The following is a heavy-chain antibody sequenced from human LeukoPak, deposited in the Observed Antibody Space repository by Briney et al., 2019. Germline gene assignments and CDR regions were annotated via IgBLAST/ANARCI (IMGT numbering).Heavy chain of an antibody. Sequence: GGSLRLSCAASGFAVSSNYMSWVRQAPGKGLEWVSVIYSGGSTYYADSVKGRFTISRDNSKNTLYLQMNSLRAEDTAVYYCARGRIAAADTTLHYYYGMGVWGQGTTVTVSS. CDR3: ARGRIAAADTTLHYYYGMGV. CDR2: IYSGGST. J-gene: IGHJ6*02. CDR1: GFAVSSNY. V-gene: IGHV3-66*01. D-gene: IGHD6-13*01.